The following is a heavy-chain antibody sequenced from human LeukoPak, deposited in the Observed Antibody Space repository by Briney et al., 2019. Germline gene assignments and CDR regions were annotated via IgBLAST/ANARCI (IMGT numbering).Heavy chain of an antibody. J-gene: IGHJ4*02. Sequence: ASVKVSCKASGYTFTGNYIRWVRQAPGQGLEWMGLINPNSGGTNYAQKFQGRVTLTKDTSITTGYMELSSLRSDDTAVYYCARDLSGSYDYWGQGTLVTVSS. V-gene: IGHV1-2*02. D-gene: IGHD1-26*01. CDR1: GYTFTGNY. CDR3: ARDLSGSYDY. CDR2: INPNSGGT.